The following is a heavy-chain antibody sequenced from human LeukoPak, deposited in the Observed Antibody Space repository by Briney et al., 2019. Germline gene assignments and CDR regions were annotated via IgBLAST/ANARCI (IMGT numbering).Heavy chain of an antibody. V-gene: IGHV3-23*01. D-gene: IGHD6-13*01. CDR2: ISGSGDNT. CDR1: GFTFSSYA. CDR3: AKVSWANYFDY. Sequence: GGSLRLSCAVSGFTFSSYAMSWVRQAPGKGLEWVSTISGSGDNTYYADSVRGRFTISRDNSKNTLYLQMISLRAEDTAIYYCAKVSWANYFDYWGQGTLVTVSS. J-gene: IGHJ4*02.